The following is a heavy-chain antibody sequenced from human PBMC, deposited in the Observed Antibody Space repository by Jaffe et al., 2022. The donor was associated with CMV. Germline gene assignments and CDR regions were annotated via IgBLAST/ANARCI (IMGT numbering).Heavy chain of an antibody. Sequence: QVQLVQSGPEMKKPGASVKVSCKVSGHTLTELSIHWVRQAPRKGFEWMGGYSAEDGEIIYAQKFQGRLTMTEDTSTHTAYMELSSLTSEDTAVYYCATVRHQWLAPYFDPWGQGTLVTVSS. D-gene: IGHD6-19*01. V-gene: IGHV1-24*01. CDR1: GHTLTELS. CDR3: ATVRHQWLAPYFDP. J-gene: IGHJ5*02. CDR2: YSAEDGEI.